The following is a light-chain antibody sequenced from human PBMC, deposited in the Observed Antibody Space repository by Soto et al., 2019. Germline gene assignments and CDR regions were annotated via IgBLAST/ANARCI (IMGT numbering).Light chain of an antibody. CDR1: QNINSY. V-gene: IGKV1-39*01. J-gene: IGKJ4*01. CDR3: QQCHSSPLT. Sequence: DIRMTQSPSSLSASVGDRVTLTCRASQNINSYLNWYQHKPGRAPKVLVYGATNLPSGVPARFSGSGSGTEFTFTISSLQPEDFATYYCQQCHSSPLTFGGGTRVE. CDR2: GAT.